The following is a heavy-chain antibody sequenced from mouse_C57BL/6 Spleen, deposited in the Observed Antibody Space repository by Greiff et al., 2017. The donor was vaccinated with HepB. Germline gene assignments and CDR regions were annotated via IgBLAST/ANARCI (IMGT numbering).Heavy chain of an antibody. CDR3: AYYGSSYRDFDY. D-gene: IGHD1-1*01. CDR1: GYTFTDPT. Sequence: VQLQQSDAELVKPGASVKISCKVSGYTFTDPTIHWMKQRPEPGLEWIGYIYPRDGSTKYNEKFKGKATLTADKSCSTAYMQLNSLPSEDSAGYFCAYYGSSYRDFDYWGQGTTRTVSS. CDR2: IYPRDGST. J-gene: IGHJ2*01. V-gene: IGHV1-78*01.